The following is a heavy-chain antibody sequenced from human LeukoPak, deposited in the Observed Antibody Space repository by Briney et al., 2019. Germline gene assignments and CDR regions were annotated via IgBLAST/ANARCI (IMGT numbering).Heavy chain of an antibody. D-gene: IGHD3-22*01. CDR2: IIPIFNSL. CDR3: ARDWGYYDSSGAYHGVNWFDS. V-gene: IGHV1-69*06. Sequence: SVKVSCKASGDTFSNHPINWVRQAPGQGPEWLGLIIPIFNSLKYAEKFQGRLTITADKSTTTAYVELSSLESDDTAVYYCARDWGYYDSSGAYHGVNWFDSWGQGTLVIVSS. CDR1: GDTFSNHP. J-gene: IGHJ5*01.